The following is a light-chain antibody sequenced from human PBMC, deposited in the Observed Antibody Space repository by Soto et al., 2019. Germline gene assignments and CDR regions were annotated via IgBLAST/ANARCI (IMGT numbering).Light chain of an antibody. CDR2: TAS. CDR1: QSISSW. V-gene: IGKV1-5*03. Sequence: DIQMTQSPSTLSASVGDRVTITCRASQSISSWLAWYQQEPGKAPKLLISTASSLESGVPSRFSGSGSGTEFALTSSSLQPDDFATDYCQQYSTYPWTFGQGTKVEIK. CDR3: QQYSTYPWT. J-gene: IGKJ1*01.